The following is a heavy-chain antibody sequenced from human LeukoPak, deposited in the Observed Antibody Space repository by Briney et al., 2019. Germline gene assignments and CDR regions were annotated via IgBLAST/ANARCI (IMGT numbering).Heavy chain of an antibody. D-gene: IGHD2-2*01. V-gene: IGHV3-21*01. CDR3: ARSYCSSTSCHYPPDY. CDR2: ISSSSSYI. J-gene: IGHJ4*02. Sequence: GGSLRLSCAASGFTFSSYSMNWVRQAPGKGLVWVSSISSSSSYIYYADSVKGRFTISRDNAKNSLYLQMNSLRAEDTAVYYCARSYCSSTSCHYPPDYWGQGTLVTVSS. CDR1: GFTFSSYS.